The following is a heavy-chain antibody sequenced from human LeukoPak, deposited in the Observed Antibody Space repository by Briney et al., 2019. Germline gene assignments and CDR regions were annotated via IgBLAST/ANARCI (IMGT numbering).Heavy chain of an antibody. CDR3: VRDGGTAAAGTHHFDY. CDR1: GFTFRSYS. J-gene: IGHJ4*02. Sequence: PGGSLRLSCAASGFTFRSYSMNWVRQAPGKGLEWVSHITSSSAERYYTHSVKGRFTISRDNAKNSLYLQMNSLRAEDTAVYYCVRDGGTAAAGTHHFDYWGRGILVTVSS. D-gene: IGHD6-13*01. V-gene: IGHV3-21*05. CDR2: ITSSSAER.